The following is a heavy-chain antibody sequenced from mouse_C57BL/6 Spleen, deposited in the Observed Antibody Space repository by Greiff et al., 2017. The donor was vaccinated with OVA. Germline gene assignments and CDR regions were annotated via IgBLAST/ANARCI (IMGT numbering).Heavy chain of an antibody. CDR2: IHPGSGST. J-gene: IGHJ4*01. CDR3: TREDGFYAMGY. CDR1: GYTFTSYW. D-gene: IGHD2-3*01. Sequence: QVQLQQPGAELVKPGASVKMSCKASGYTFTSYWINWVKQRPGQGLEWIGDIHPGSGSTNYNEKFKSKATLTVDTSSSTAYMQLSSLTSEDSAVYYCTREDGFYAMGYWGRGTSVTVSS. V-gene: IGHV1-55*01.